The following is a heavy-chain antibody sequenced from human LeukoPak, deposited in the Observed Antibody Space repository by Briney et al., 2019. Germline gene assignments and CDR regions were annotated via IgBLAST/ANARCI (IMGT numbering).Heavy chain of an antibody. Sequence: SQTLSLTCAVSGGSISSGGYSWSWIRQPPGKGLEWIGYIYHSGSTYYNPSLKSRVTISVDRSKNQFSLKLSSVTAADTAVYYCARDGITGTTDGMDVWGQGTTVTVSS. CDR2: IYHSGST. CDR3: ARDGITGTTDGMDV. CDR1: GGSISSGGYS. D-gene: IGHD1-7*01. V-gene: IGHV4-30-2*01. J-gene: IGHJ6*02.